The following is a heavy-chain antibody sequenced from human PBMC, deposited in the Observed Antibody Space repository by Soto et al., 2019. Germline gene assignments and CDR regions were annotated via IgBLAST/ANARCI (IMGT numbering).Heavy chain of an antibody. V-gene: IGHV1-18*04. J-gene: IGHJ4*02. CDR2: ISANNGDT. CDR3: ARDRGYSSDY. D-gene: IGHD6-13*01. Sequence: ASVKVSCKASGYTFTGYYMHWVRQAPGQGLEWMGWISANNGDTNYAQKLQGRVTMTTDTSTSTAYMELRSLRSDDTAVYYCARDRGYSSDYWGQGTLVTVSS. CDR1: GYTFTGYY.